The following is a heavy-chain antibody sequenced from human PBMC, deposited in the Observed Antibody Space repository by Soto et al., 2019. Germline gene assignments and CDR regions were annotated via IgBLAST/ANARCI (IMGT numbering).Heavy chain of an antibody. D-gene: IGHD2-8*02. J-gene: IGHJ4*02. V-gene: IGHV4-59*12. Sequence: SETLSLTCAVSGDSISSYYCMWIRQPPGKGLESIGYLYYGRSANYNPSLKSRVTLSVDTSTNQCSLKLTSVTAADTAVYYCARDKITGLFDYWGQGTLVTVSS. CDR3: ARDKITGLFDY. CDR2: LYYGRSA. CDR1: GDSISSYY.